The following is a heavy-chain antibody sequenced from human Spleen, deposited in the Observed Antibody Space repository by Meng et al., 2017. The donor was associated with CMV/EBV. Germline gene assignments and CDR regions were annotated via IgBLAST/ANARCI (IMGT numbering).Heavy chain of an antibody. J-gene: IGHJ4*02. CDR1: GFTFGDYA. V-gene: IGHV3-49*04. D-gene: IGHD3-3*01. CDR3: AKDLEDYDFWSGPIDY. Sequence: GGSLRLSCTASGFTFGDYAMSWVRQAPGKGLEWVGFIRSKAYGGTTEYAASVQGRFTISRDNSKNTLYLQMNSLRAEDTAVYYCAKDLEDYDFWSGPIDYWGQGTLVTVSS. CDR2: IRSKAYGGTT.